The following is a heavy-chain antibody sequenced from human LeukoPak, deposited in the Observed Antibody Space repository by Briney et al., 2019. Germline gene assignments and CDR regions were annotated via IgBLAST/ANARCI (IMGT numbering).Heavy chain of an antibody. J-gene: IGHJ5*01. CDR3: AREKGSSNYDS. Sequence: GGSLRLSCAAPGFTFNNYWIHWVRQVPGKGLVWVSRINGDGSSTAYADSVKGRFTISRDNAKNTLYLQMNSLRAEDTAVYYCAREKGSSNYDSWGQGTLVTVSS. D-gene: IGHD4-11*01. V-gene: IGHV3-74*03. CDR2: INGDGSST. CDR1: GFTFNNYW.